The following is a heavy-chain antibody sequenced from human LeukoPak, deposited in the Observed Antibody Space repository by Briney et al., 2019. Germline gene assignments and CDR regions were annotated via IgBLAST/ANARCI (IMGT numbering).Heavy chain of an antibody. D-gene: IGHD6-13*01. Sequence: ASVKVSRKASGYTFTGHFMHWVRQAPGQGLEWMGWINPNDGGTNFAQRFQGRVTMTRDTSISTAYLELSSLRSDDTAVYYCAREGTLSSSRNWFDPWGQGTLVTVSS. J-gene: IGHJ5*02. CDR3: AREGTLSSSRNWFDP. CDR2: INPNDGGT. CDR1: GYTFTGHF. V-gene: IGHV1-2*02.